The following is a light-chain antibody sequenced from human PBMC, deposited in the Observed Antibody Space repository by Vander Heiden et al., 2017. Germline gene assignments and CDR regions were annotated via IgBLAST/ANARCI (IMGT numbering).Light chain of an antibody. CDR1: ESISTW. V-gene: IGKV1-5*03. J-gene: IGKJ1*01. CDR2: RAS. CDR3: QQDYSFRT. Sequence: DMQMTQSPSTLSASVGDRVTITCRASESISTWLAWYQQKPGKAPKLLIYRASSLQSGVPSRFSGSGSGTEFTLTISSLQPDDSATYYCQQDYSFRTFGQGTKVEVK.